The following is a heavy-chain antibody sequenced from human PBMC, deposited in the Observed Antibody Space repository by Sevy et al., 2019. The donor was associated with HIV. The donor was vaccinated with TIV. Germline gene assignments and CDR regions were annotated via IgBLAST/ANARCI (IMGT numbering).Heavy chain of an antibody. CDR1: GFTFSDYY. CDR2: SSSDTTI. D-gene: IGHD3-3*02. J-gene: IGHJ4*02. Sequence: GGSLRLSCEASGFTFSDYYMSWIRQAPGKGLEWVSYSSSDTTIHYADSVKGRFTISRDNAKNSLYLQMNSLRAEDTAVYYCARESGGRGSSMWSRTYWGQGILVTVSS. V-gene: IGHV3-11*01. CDR3: ARESGGRGSSMWSRTY.